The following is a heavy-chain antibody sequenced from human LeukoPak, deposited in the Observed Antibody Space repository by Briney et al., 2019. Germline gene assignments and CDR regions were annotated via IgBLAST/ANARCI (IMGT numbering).Heavy chain of an antibody. D-gene: IGHD3-10*01. J-gene: IGHJ5*02. CDR3: ARALWFGELNWFDP. V-gene: IGHV1-8*01. CDR2: MHPDTGDT. Sequence: ASVKVSCKTSGYTFTNNDIHWVRQAPGQALEWMGWMHPDTGDTGYAQKFQGRLIMTRDTSKSTAHMELSSLRPDDTAVYYCARALWFGELNWFDPWGQGTLVTVSS. CDR1: GYTFTNND.